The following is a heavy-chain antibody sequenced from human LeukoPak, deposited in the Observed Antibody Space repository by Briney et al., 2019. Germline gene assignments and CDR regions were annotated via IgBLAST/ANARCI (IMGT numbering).Heavy chain of an antibody. V-gene: IGHV4-4*07. D-gene: IGHD2-15*01. Sequence: PSETLSLTCTVSREPLGTFYWSSIPQPAGHGLEYIGRIHTNGYTNHKPSLNSRVTMSLDCSKNQFSLTLRSVPATATAIYYCARAHRGLYLASWGQGTLVTVSS. CDR1: REPLGTFY. J-gene: IGHJ4*02. CDR3: ARAHRGLYLAS. CDR2: IHTNGYT.